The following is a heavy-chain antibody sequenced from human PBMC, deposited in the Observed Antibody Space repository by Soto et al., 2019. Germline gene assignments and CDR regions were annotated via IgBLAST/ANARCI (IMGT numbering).Heavy chain of an antibody. D-gene: IGHD3-10*01. CDR1: GFTFSGYA. CDR3: AKDRRILWFGELLY. CDR2: IGGSGGST. V-gene: IGHV3-23*01. J-gene: IGHJ4*02. Sequence: EVQLLESGGGLVQPGGSLKPPGAPSGFTFSGYAMTWVAQPPGKGRGWVSAIGGSGGSTYYADSVKGRFTISRDNSKNTLYLQMNSLRAEDTAVYYCAKDRRILWFGELLYWGQGTLVTVSS.